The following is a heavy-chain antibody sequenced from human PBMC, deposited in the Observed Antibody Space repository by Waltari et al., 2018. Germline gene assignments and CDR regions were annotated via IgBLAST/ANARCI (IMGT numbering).Heavy chain of an antibody. CDR2: NNPNSGGT. CDR1: GYTFTGYY. Sequence: QVQLVQSGAEVKKPGASVKVSCKASGYTFTGYYMHWVRQAPGQGLEWMGCNNPNSGGTNYAQKCQGRVTMTRDTSISTAYMELSRLRSDDTAVYYWARASSGLRAYYYGMDVWGQGTTVTVSS. D-gene: IGHD2-21*01. V-gene: IGHV1-2*02. CDR3: ARASSGLRAYYYGMDV. J-gene: IGHJ6*02.